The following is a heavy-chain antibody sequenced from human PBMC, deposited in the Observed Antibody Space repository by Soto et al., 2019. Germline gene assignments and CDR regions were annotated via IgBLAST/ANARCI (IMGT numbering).Heavy chain of an antibody. D-gene: IGHD2-2*01. Sequence: SVKVSCKASGGTFSSYAISWVRQAPGQGLEWMGGIIPIFGTANYAQKFQGRVTITADESTSTAYMELSSLRSEDTAVYYCARENQLLSYYYYGMDVWGQGTTVTVSS. V-gene: IGHV1-69*13. J-gene: IGHJ6*02. CDR2: IIPIFGTA. CDR1: GGTFSSYA. CDR3: ARENQLLSYYYYGMDV.